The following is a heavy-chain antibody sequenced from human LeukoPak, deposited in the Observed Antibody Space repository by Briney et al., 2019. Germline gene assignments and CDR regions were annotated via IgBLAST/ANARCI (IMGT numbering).Heavy chain of an antibody. CDR1: GFTFSSYP. CDR3: ARDFPRIWSLGLFGY. Sequence: PGRSLRLSCAASGFTFSSYPMHWVRQAPGKGLEWVAVISYDGNNKNYADSVKGRFSISRDNSKNTVSLQMNRLRAEDTAVYFCARDFPRIWSLGLFGYWGQGTLVTVSS. J-gene: IGHJ4*02. CDR2: ISYDGNNK. D-gene: IGHD3-16*01. V-gene: IGHV3-30*01.